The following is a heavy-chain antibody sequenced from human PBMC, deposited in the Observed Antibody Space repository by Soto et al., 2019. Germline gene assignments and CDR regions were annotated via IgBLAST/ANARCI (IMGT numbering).Heavy chain of an antibody. V-gene: IGHV1-46*01. D-gene: IGHD2-15*01. Sequence: ASVKVSCKASGYTFTSYYMHWVRQAPGQGLEWMGIINTSGGSTSYAQKLQGRVTMTRDTSTSTVYMELSSLRSEDTAVYYCARDRPLCSGGSCYSQTFDYWGQGTPVTVSS. CDR1: GYTFTSYY. J-gene: IGHJ4*02. CDR2: INTSGGST. CDR3: ARDRPLCSGGSCYSQTFDY.